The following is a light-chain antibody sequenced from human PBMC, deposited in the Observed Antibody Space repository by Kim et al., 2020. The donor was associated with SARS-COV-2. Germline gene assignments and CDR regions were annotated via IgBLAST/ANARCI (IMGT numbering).Light chain of an antibody. CDR1: RTVSSY. Sequence: YVCPGERVALPCRAIRTVSSYLAWDQQKPGQGPRLLIFFASTRATGSAARFSASGSGTEFTLTLSSLQSEDFAVYYCQQYNSGLTFGGGTKVDIK. J-gene: IGKJ4*01. V-gene: IGKV3-15*01. CDR2: FAS. CDR3: QQYNSGLT.